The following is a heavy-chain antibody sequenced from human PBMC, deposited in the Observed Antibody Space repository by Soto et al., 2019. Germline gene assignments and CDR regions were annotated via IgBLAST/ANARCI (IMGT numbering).Heavy chain of an antibody. Sequence: QVQLVQSGAEVKKPGASVKVSCKASGYTFTSYAMHWVRQAPGQRLEWMGWINAGNGNTKYSQKFQGRVTITRDTTARTAYKELRSLKSEDTAVYYCAGDTVRKSAYYYYHMDGWGKGTTVTVSS. V-gene: IGHV1-3*01. CDR1: GYTFTSYA. CDR3: AGDTVRKSAYYYYHMDG. J-gene: IGHJ6*03. D-gene: IGHD4-17*01. CDR2: INAGNGNT.